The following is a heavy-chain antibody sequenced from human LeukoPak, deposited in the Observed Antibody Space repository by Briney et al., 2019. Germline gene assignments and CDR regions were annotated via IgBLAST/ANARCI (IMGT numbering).Heavy chain of an antibody. Sequence: SETLSLTCTVSGGSISSSSYYWGWIRQPPGKGLEWIGSIYYSGSTYYNPSLKSRVTISVDTSKNQFSLKLSSVTAADTAVYYCAMTGLREIPGEPLRFDYWGQGTLVTVSS. CDR3: AMTGLREIPGEPLRFDY. D-gene: IGHD3-16*01. J-gene: IGHJ4*02. CDR1: GGSISSSSYY. CDR2: IYYSGST. V-gene: IGHV4-39*01.